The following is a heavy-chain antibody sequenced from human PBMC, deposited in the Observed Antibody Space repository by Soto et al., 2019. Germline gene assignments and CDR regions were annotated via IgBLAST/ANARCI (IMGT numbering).Heavy chain of an antibody. Sequence: SETLSLTCTVSGGSISSYYWSWIRQPPGKGLEWIGYIYYSGSTNYNPSLKSRVTISVDTSKNQFSLKLSSVTAADTAVYYCARSESQAYYDFWSGYYTTWFDPWGQGTLVTASS. CDR2: IYYSGST. D-gene: IGHD3-3*01. J-gene: IGHJ5*02. V-gene: IGHV4-59*01. CDR3: ARSESQAYYDFWSGYYTTWFDP. CDR1: GGSISSYY.